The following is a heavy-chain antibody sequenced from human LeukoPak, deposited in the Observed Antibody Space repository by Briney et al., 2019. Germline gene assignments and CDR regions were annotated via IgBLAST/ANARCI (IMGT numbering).Heavy chain of an antibody. D-gene: IGHD2-2*02. CDR3: ARYCSSTNCYKGGFDP. Sequence: SETLSLTCTVSGGSISSGGYHWSWIRQHPGKGLEWIGYIYYSGSTYSNPSLKSRVTISVDTSKNQFSLNLSSVTAADTAVYYCARYCSSTNCYKGGFDPWGQGTLVTVSS. CDR2: IYYSGST. V-gene: IGHV4-31*03. J-gene: IGHJ5*02. CDR1: GGSISSGGYH.